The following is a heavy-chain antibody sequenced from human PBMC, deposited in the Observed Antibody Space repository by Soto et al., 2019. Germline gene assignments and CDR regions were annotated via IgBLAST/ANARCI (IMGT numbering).Heavy chain of an antibody. Sequence: EVQLLESGGGLAQPGGSLRLSCVASGFIFKSYAMSWVRQAPGKGLERVATISASGANTYYADSVRGRFTISRDNSNNALYLPMRIMSADDTAVYYCAKAGLVTGTFVDWGQGALVSVSS. CDR1: GFIFKSYA. V-gene: IGHV3-23*01. CDR2: ISASGANT. J-gene: IGHJ4*02. D-gene: IGHD2-8*02. CDR3: AKAGLVTGTFVD.